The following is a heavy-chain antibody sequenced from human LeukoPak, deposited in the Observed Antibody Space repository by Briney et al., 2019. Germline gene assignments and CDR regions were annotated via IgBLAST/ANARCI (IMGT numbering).Heavy chain of an antibody. V-gene: IGHV1-8*02. J-gene: IGHJ4*02. Sequence: GASVKVSCKASGYTFTSYGISWVRQAPGQGLEWMGWMNPNSGNTGYAQKFQGRVTMTRNTSISTAYMELSSLRSEDTAVYYCARGVRAAAGAFDYWGQGTLVTVSS. CDR2: MNPNSGNT. D-gene: IGHD6-13*01. CDR3: ARGVRAAAGAFDY. CDR1: GYTFTSYG.